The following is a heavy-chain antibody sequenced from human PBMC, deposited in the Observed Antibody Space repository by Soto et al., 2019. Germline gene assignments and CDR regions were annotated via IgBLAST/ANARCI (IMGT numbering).Heavy chain of an antibody. V-gene: IGHV1-18*01. J-gene: IGHJ5*02. CDR1: AYTFTIYC. CDR3: ARDRLPGHIWFDP. CDR2: ISAYNGNT. Sequence: ASVKVSCKASAYTFTIYCISWVRQAPGQGLEWMGWISAYNGNTNYAQKLQGRVTMTTDTSTSTAYMELRSLRSDDTAVYYCARDRLPGHIWFDPWGQGTLVTVSS. D-gene: IGHD2-21*01.